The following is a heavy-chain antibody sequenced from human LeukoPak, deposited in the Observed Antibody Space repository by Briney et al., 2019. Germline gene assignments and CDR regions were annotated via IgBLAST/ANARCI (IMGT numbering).Heavy chain of an antibody. CDR1: GGSISSGDYY. Sequence: SETLSLTCTVSGGSISSGDYYWSWIRQPPGKGLEWIGYIYYSGSTYYNPSLKSRVTISVDTSKNQFSLKLSSVTAADTAVYYCARDNGDGYNLPDYWGQGTLVTVSS. CDR2: IYYSGST. D-gene: IGHD5-24*01. V-gene: IGHV4-30-4*08. J-gene: IGHJ4*02. CDR3: ARDNGDGYNLPDY.